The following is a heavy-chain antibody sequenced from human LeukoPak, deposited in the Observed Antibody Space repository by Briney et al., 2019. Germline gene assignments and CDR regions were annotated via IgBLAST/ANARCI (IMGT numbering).Heavy chain of an antibody. D-gene: IGHD3-10*01. V-gene: IGHV4-59*01. CDR1: GGSISTYY. Sequence: SETLSLTCTVSGGSISTYYWSWIRQPPGKGLEWIGYIYYSGSTNYNPSLKSRVTISVDTSKNQFSLKLSSVTAADTAVYYCARGARSSDYWGQGTLVTVSS. CDR3: ARGARSSDY. J-gene: IGHJ4*02. CDR2: IYYSGST.